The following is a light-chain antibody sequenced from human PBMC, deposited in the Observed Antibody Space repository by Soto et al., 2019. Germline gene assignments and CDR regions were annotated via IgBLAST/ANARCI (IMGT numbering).Light chain of an antibody. Sequence: EIVLTQSPATLSLCPGERATRSGRASQSVSNNYLAWYQQKPGQAPRLLIYGASTRATGIPARFSGSGSGTEFTLTISSLQSEDFAVYYCQQYNNWPQTFGQGTKVDIK. CDR2: GAS. J-gene: IGKJ1*01. CDR1: QSVSNN. CDR3: QQYNNWPQT. V-gene: IGKV3-15*01.